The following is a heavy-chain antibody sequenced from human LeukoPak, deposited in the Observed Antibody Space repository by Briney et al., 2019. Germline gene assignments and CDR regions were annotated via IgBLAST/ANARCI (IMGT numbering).Heavy chain of an antibody. J-gene: IGHJ3*02. D-gene: IGHD6-13*01. Sequence: GEXXXXXXKGSGYSFTXYXXXGGRQVPXKXXXXXXXISPGDSDTPYSPSFQGQVTISADKSISTAYLQWSSLKASDSAMYYCGRIPAAGSLKGSFDIWGRGTMVTVSS. CDR3: GRIPAAGSLKGSFDI. V-gene: IGHV5-51*01. CDR2: ISPGDSDT. CDR1: GYSFTXYX.